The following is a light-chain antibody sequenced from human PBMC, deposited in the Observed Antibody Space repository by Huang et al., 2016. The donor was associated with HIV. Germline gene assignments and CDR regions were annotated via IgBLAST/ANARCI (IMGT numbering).Light chain of an antibody. Sequence: IVMTQSPGTLSVSPGERATLSCRASQSVGSTLAWYQQKPGQSPRLLIYGASTRATGSPARFSCSGSGTEFTLTISSLQSEDFAVYYCQQYYKLYTFGQGTKLEIK. J-gene: IGKJ2*01. CDR2: GAS. V-gene: IGKV3-15*01. CDR3: QQYYKLYT. CDR1: QSVGST.